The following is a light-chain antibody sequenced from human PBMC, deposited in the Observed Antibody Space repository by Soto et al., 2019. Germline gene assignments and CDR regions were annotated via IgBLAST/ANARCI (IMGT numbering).Light chain of an antibody. Sequence: QSALTQPASVSGSPGQSITISCAGTSADIGAFNYVSWYQHHPGKAPKLLIYEVSDRPSGVSTRFSASKSANTASLTISGLQADDEGDYYCSSYSTTSALVFGGGTKVTVL. V-gene: IGLV2-14*01. CDR2: EVS. CDR3: SSYSTTSALV. CDR1: SADIGAFNY. J-gene: IGLJ2*01.